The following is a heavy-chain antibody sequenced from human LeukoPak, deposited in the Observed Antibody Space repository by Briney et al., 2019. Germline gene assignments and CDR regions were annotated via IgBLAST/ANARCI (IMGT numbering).Heavy chain of an antibody. CDR2: ISGNGGST. D-gene: IGHD3-3*01. J-gene: IGHJ5*01. CDR3: VKGGQRYDFWRFDF. V-gene: IGHV3-23*01. Sequence: GGSLRLSCEASGFSFSIYAMSWVRQAPGKGLEWVSSISGNGGSTYYANPVKGRFTIARDNSKNTLYMEMNNLTEENTALYYCVKGGQRYDFWRFDFWGRGTLVTVSS. CDR1: GFSFSIYA.